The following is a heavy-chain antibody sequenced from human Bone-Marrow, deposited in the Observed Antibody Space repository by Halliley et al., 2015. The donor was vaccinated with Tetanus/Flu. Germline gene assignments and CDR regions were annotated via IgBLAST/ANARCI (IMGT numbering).Heavy chain of an antibody. V-gene: IGHV3-64D*06. CDR2: ISGSGDNT. Sequence: SVISGSGDNTYYAASVKGRFTISRDNSKNTLYLQMSSLRPEDTAVYYCIKGSSFSSETFDFDYWGQGTLVTVSS. CDR3: IKGSSFSSETFDFDY. D-gene: IGHD3-22*01. J-gene: IGHJ4*02.